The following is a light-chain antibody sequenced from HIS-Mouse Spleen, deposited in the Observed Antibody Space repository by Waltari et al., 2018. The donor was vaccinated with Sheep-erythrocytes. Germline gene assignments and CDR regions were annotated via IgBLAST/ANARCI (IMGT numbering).Light chain of an antibody. CDR1: QDISYY. CDR2: DAS. V-gene: IGKV1-33*01. CDR3: QQYDNLFT. J-gene: IGKJ3*01. Sequence: DIHLTQSPSHLSASVSDRVLITCQASQDISYYLNWYQQKPGKAPKLLIYDASNLETGVPSRFSGSGSGTDFTFTISSLQPEDIATYYCQQYDNLFTFGPGTKVDIK.